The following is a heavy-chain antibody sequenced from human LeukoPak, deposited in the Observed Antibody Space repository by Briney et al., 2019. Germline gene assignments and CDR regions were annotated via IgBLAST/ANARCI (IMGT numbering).Heavy chain of an antibody. Sequence: PGGSLRLSCAASGFTFSSYSMNWFRQAPGKGLEWVSSISSSSSYIYYADSVKGRFTISRDNAKNSLYLQMNSLRAEDTAVYYCAREAAAGTFGYWGQGTLVTVSS. CDR2: ISSSSSYI. CDR1: GFTFSSYS. J-gene: IGHJ4*02. D-gene: IGHD6-13*01. CDR3: AREAAAGTFGY. V-gene: IGHV3-21*01.